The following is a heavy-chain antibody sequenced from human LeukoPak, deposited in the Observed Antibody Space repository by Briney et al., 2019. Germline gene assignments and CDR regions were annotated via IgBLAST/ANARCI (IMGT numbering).Heavy chain of an antibody. J-gene: IGHJ3*02. D-gene: IGHD3-9*01. CDR2: ISSSSSYI. V-gene: IGHV3-21*01. CDR3: ARVYYDILTGSEGAFDI. CDR1: GFTFSSYS. Sequence: GGSLRLSCAASGFTFSSYSMNWVRQAPGKGLEWVSSISSSSSYIYYADSVKGRFAISRDNAKNSLYLQMNSLRAEDTAVYYCARVYYDILTGSEGAFDIWGQGTMVTVSS.